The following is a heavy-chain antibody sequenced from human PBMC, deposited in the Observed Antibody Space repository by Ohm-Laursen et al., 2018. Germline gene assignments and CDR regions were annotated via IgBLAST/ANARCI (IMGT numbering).Heavy chain of an antibody. CDR1: GFTFSSYW. Sequence: SLRLSCAASGFTFSSYWMHWVRQAPGKGLVWVSHINTDGSSTNYADSVKGRFTISRDNAKNTLYLQMNTLRAEDTAVYYCARVGYYDSSGYRAFDIWGQGTMVTVSS. CDR3: ARVGYYDSSGYRAFDI. J-gene: IGHJ3*02. V-gene: IGHV3-74*01. D-gene: IGHD3-22*01. CDR2: INTDGSST.